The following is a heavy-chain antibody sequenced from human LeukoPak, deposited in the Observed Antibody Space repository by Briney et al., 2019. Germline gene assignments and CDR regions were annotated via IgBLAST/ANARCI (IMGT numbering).Heavy chain of an antibody. V-gene: IGHV1-2*02. CDR1: GYTFTGYY. CDR2: INPNSGDT. D-gene: IGHD4/OR15-4a*01. Sequence: ASVKVSCKASGYTFTGYYIHCVRQAPGQGLEWMGWINPNSGDTSYPQKFQGSVTMTRDTSISTAYMELSSLRSDDTAIYYCARGSSQNANYFDPWGQGTLVTVSS. J-gene: IGHJ5*02. CDR3: ARGSSQNANYFDP.